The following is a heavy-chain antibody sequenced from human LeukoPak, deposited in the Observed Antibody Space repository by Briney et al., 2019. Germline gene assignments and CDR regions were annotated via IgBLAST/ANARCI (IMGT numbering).Heavy chain of an antibody. D-gene: IGHD3-10*01. J-gene: IGHJ4*02. V-gene: IGHV1-69*04. CDR1: GGTFSSYA. CDR2: IIPILGIE. Sequence: SVKVSCKASGGTFSSYAISWMRQAPGQGLEWMRRIIPILGIENYAQKFQGRVTITAAKSTSTAYMELSSLRSEDTAVYYCAREWFGESEAFDYWGQGTLVTVSS. CDR3: AREWFGESEAFDY.